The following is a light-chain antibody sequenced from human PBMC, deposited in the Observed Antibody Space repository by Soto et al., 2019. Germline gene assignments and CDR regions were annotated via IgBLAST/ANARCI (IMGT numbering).Light chain of an antibody. J-gene: IGKJ2*01. CDR1: QSVSSY. Sequence: EIVLTKSPATLYFSPGERATLSCRASQSVSSYLAWYQQKPGQAPRLLIYDASNSATDIPARFSGSGSGTDFTLPISSLEPEDFAVYYCQQRSNWPPYTFGQGTKLEIK. V-gene: IGKV3-11*01. CDR3: QQRSNWPPYT. CDR2: DAS.